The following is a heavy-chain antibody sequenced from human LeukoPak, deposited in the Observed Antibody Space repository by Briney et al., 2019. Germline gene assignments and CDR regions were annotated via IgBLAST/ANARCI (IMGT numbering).Heavy chain of an antibody. J-gene: IGHJ5*02. V-gene: IGHV4-34*01. CDR2: IYQSGNT. Sequence: SETLSLTCAVYGGSFRGYYWSSIRQPPGNGLEWEGEIYQSGNTNYNPSLKSRVTISVDTSKHQFSLKLSSVTAADTAVYYCARIPGYSSGWYLVAQRQKTKNNWFDPWGQGTLVTVSS. CDR3: ARIPGYSSGWYLVAQRQKTKNNWFDP. CDR1: GGSFRGYY. D-gene: IGHD6-19*01.